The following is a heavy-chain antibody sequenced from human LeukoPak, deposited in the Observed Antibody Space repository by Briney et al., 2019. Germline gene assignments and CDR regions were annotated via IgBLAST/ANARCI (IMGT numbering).Heavy chain of an antibody. V-gene: IGHV3-53*03. CDR2: IYSGGNT. CDR3: ARAGFYSGWYVVDF. Sequence: GGSLRPSCAASGFTVSNNYMSWVRQRPGKGPEWVSVIYSGGNTYYADSVRGRFTISRDNSQNTLYLQMNSLRVDDTALYFCARAGFYSGWYVVDFWGEGTLVPVSS. D-gene: IGHD6-19*01. J-gene: IGHJ4*02. CDR1: GFTVSNNY.